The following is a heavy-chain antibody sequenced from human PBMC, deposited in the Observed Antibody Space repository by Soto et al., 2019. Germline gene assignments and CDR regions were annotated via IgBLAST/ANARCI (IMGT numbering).Heavy chain of an antibody. V-gene: IGHV1-3*01. J-gene: IGHJ4*02. CDR1: GYTFTSYA. CDR2: INADNVDT. D-gene: IGHD4-4*01. CDR3: ARELQGLYYFDF. Sequence: ASVKVSCKTSGYTFTSYAIHWVRQAPGQRLEWMGWINADNVDTKYSQKFSGRVTITRDTSANTAFMELSSLRSEDTAMYYCARELQGLYYFDFWGQGTLVTVSS.